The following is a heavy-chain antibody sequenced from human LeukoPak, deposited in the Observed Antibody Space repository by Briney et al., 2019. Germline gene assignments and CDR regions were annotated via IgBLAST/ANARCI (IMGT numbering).Heavy chain of an antibody. J-gene: IGHJ5*02. CDR3: AGLRPGWFDP. CDR1: GGSINSGTYY. V-gene: IGHV4-61*02. CDR2: ISTSGST. Sequence: SETLSLTCTVSGGSINSGTYYWSWIRQPAGKGLEWIGRISTSGSTNYNPSLKSRVIMSVDTSKNQFSLKLSSVTAADTAVYYCAGLRPGWFDPWGQGTLVTVSS. D-gene: IGHD1-14*01.